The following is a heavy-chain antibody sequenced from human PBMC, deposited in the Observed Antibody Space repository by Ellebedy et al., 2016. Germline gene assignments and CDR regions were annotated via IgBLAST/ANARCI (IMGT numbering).Heavy chain of an antibody. D-gene: IGHD2-15*01. Sequence: GESLKISXAASGFTFSSYAMHWVRQAPGKGLEWVAVISYDGSNKYYADSVKGRFTISRDNSKNTLYLQMNSLRAEDTAVYYCAKKGGLSVVVVAAVYSYFDYWGQGTLVTVSS. V-gene: IGHV3-30-3*01. J-gene: IGHJ4*02. CDR1: GFTFSSYA. CDR3: AKKGGLSVVVVAAVYSYFDY. CDR2: ISYDGSNK.